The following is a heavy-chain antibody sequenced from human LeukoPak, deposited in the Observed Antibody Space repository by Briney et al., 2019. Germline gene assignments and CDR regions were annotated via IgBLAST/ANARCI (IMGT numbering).Heavy chain of an antibody. CDR1: GFTFSSYS. CDR2: IWSDGSNK. CDR3: ARDLGYNYGHPFDY. V-gene: IGHV3-33*01. Sequence: GGSLRLSCAASGFTFSSYSMHWVRQAPGQGLEWVALIWSDGSNKYYAESVKGRFTISRDNFKNTLYLQMDSLRGEDTAVYYCARDLGYNYGHPFDYWGQGTLVTVSS. D-gene: IGHD5-18*01. J-gene: IGHJ4*02.